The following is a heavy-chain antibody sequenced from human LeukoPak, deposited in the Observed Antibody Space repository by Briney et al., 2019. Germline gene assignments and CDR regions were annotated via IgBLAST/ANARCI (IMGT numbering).Heavy chain of an antibody. CDR3: ARYRVITNDYFDS. Sequence: GGSLRLSCAASGITVSSHYMTWVRQAPGKGLEWVSYISNSGNTIKEADSVKGRFTISRDNAQNSLFLQMKSLRAEDTAVYYRARYRVITNDYFDSWGQGTLVTVSS. CDR2: ISNSGNTI. CDR1: GITVSSHY. D-gene: IGHD3-16*01. V-gene: IGHV3-11*01. J-gene: IGHJ4*02.